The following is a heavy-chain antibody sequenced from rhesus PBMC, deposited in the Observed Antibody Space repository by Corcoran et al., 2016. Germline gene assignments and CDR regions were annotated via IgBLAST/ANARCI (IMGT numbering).Heavy chain of an antibody. CDR1: GGSISSNS. CDR2: IYGSGSST. CDR3: AYQTATATWFYFDY. J-gene: IGHJ4*01. V-gene: IGHV4-169*01. Sequence: QLQLQESGPGLVKPSETLSVTCAGSGGSISSNSWSWIRQPPGKGLEWIGRIYGSGSSTNYNPSLKSRVTLSVDTSKNQLSLKLSSVTAADTAVYYCAYQTATATWFYFDYWGRGVLVTVSS. D-gene: IGHD5-36*01.